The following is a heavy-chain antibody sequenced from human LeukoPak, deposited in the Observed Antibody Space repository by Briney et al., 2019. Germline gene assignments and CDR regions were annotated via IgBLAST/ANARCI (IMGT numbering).Heavy chain of an antibody. CDR3: ARAVAAAVSPYYYYMDV. CDR1: GYTFTSYG. Sequence: ASVKFSCKASGYTFTSYGISWVRQAPGQGLEWMGWISAYNGNTNYAQKLQGRVTMTTDTSTSTAYMELRSLRSDDTAVYYCARAVAAAVSPYYYYMDVWGKGTTVTVSS. D-gene: IGHD6-13*01. V-gene: IGHV1-18*01. CDR2: ISAYNGNT. J-gene: IGHJ6*03.